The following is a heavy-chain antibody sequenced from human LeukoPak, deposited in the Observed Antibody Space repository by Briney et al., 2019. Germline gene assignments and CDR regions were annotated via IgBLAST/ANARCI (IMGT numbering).Heavy chain of an antibody. CDR1: GYTFTGYY. CDR2: INPNSGGT. J-gene: IGHJ4*02. Sequence: ASVKVSCTASGYTFTGYYMHWVRQAPGQGLEWMGWINPNSGGTNYAQKFQGRVTMTRDTSISTAYMELSRLRSDDTAVYYCARTRRDGYNYVRSYYFDYWGQGTLVTVSS. V-gene: IGHV1-2*02. CDR3: ARTRRDGYNYVRSYYFDY. D-gene: IGHD5-24*01.